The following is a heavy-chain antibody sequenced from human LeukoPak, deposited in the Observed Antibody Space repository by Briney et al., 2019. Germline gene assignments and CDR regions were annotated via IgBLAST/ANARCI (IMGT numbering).Heavy chain of an antibody. CDR2: ISHSGGST. CDR1: GFTFSSHA. Sequence: GGSLRLSCAASGFTFSSHAMSWVRQAPGKGLDWVSGISHSGGSTHYADSVKGRFTISRDNSKNTLYLQMINLRAEDTAVYYCAKDRGYSYGYDYYGMDVWGQGTTVTVSS. CDR3: AKDRGYSYGYDYYGMDV. D-gene: IGHD5-18*01. J-gene: IGHJ6*02. V-gene: IGHV3-23*01.